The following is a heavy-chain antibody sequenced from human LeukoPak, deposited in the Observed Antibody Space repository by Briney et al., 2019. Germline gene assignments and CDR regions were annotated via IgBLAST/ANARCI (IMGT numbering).Heavy chain of an antibody. CDR1: GFTFSSYA. Sequence: SGGSLRLSCAASGFTFSSYAMSWVRQAPGKGLEGVSAICGSGGSTYYADSVKGRFTISRDNSKNTLYLQMNSLRAEDTAVYYCAKDQWLVHVFDYWGQGTLVTVSS. D-gene: IGHD6-19*01. V-gene: IGHV3-23*01. J-gene: IGHJ4*02. CDR3: AKDQWLVHVFDY. CDR2: ICGSGGST.